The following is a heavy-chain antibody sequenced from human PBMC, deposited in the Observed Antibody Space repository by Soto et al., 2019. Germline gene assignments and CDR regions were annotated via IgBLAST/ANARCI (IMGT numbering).Heavy chain of an antibody. CDR2: ISSSGDGT. D-gene: IGHD3-22*01. Sequence: GSLRLSFPAPGFTYNSYAIPWVRPAPGKGLEWVSIISSSGDGTYYVDSVKGRFTISRDNSKNTLYLQMNSLRAEDTAVYYCARDKTSYYDVSGIFDIWGQGTMVTVSS. CDR1: GFTYNSYA. V-gene: IGHV3-23*01. CDR3: ARDKTSYYDVSGIFDI. J-gene: IGHJ3*02.